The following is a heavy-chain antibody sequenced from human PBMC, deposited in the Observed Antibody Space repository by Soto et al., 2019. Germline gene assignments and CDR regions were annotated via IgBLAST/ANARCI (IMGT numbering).Heavy chain of an antibody. Sequence: QLQLQESGSGLVKPSQTLSLTCAVSGGSINSDGYSWSWIRQSPGMGLQWIGYIHHTGRTYYSPSLYNRVSISIDRSKNQFSLQLTSVTAADTAVYYCASLPMVRGAIGWFDPWGQGTLVTVSS. D-gene: IGHD3-10*01. CDR1: GGSINSDGYS. J-gene: IGHJ5*02. CDR3: ASLPMVRGAIGWFDP. CDR2: IHHTGRT. V-gene: IGHV4-30-2*06.